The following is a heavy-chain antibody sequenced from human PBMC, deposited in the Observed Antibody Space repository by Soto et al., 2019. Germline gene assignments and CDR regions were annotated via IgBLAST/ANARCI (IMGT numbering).Heavy chain of an antibody. CDR3: AKGGIWGPYYFDY. CDR1: GFTFNKYG. D-gene: IGHD3-16*01. V-gene: IGHV3-30*18. Sequence: HPGGSVRLSCAASGFTFNKYGMQWVRQAPGKGLEWVAVISYDVTTKYHADSVKGRFTISRDNAKNTLFLQMDSLIAEDTAVYYCAKGGIWGPYYFDYWGQGIRVTVSS. CDR2: ISYDVTTK. J-gene: IGHJ4*02.